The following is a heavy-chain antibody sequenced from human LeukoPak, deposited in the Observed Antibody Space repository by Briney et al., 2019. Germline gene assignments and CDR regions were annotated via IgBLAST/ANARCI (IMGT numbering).Heavy chain of an antibody. V-gene: IGHV3-30-3*01. CDR2: ISYDGSNK. CDR3: ARETGSAVGSTDLDY. D-gene: IGHD4-17*01. J-gene: IGHJ4*02. CDR1: GFTFSSYA. Sequence: GGSLRLSCAASGFTFSSYAMHWVRQAPGEGLEWVAVISYDGSNKYFADSVKGRFTISRDTSKNTLYLQMNSLRAEDTAVYYCARETGSAVGSTDLDYWGQGTLVTVSS.